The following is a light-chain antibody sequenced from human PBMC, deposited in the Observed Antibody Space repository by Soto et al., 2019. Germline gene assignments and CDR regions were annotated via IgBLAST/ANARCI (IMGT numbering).Light chain of an antibody. Sequence: EVVMTQSPATLSVSPGERATLSCKASQSVRNNLVWYLQKPGQAPRPIIYDATTRATGIPVRFSGSGSGTEFTLTISSLQSEDVGVYYCQQYENWPPKTLGGGTKVDIK. CDR2: DAT. CDR1: QSVRNN. CDR3: QQYENWPPKT. V-gene: IGKV3-15*01. J-gene: IGKJ4*01.